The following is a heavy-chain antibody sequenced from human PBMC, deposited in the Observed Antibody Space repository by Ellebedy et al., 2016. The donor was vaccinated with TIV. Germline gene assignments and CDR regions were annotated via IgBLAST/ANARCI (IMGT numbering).Heavy chain of an antibody. CDR3: ARVPSKYIDV. CDR2: IYFTGGT. J-gene: IGHJ6*03. CDR1: GGSISTYY. V-gene: IGHV4-4*07. Sequence: SETLSLXXSVSGGSISTYYWLWVRQSSEKGLEWIWRIYFTGGTDYNPSLKSRLSMSIDTSQNRFSLKLTSVTAADTAVYYCARVPSKYIDVWGKGTTVKVSS.